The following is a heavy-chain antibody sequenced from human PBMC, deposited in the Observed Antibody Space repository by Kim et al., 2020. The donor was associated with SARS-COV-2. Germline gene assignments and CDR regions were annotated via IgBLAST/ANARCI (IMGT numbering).Heavy chain of an antibody. CDR1: GFTFTSSA. J-gene: IGHJ6*02. CDR2: IVVGSGNT. CDR3: AAPIPTDYGDYNYYGMDV. D-gene: IGHD4-17*01. V-gene: IGHV1-58*01. Sequence: SVKVSCKASGFTFTSSAVQWVRQARGQRLEWIGWIVVGSGNTNYAQKFQERVTITRDMSTSTAYMELSSLRSEDTAVYYCAAPIPTDYGDYNYYGMDVWGQGTTVTVSS.